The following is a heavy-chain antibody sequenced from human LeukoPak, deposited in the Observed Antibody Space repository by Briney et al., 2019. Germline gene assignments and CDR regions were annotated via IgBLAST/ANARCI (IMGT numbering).Heavy chain of an antibody. CDR3: ARDRVRGVING. V-gene: IGHV3-21*01. CDR1: GFTFSSYN. CDR2: ISSSSSYI. J-gene: IGHJ4*02. Sequence: PGGSLRLSCAASGFTFSSYNMNWVRQAPGKGLEWVSSISSSSSYIYYADSVKGRFTISRDNAKNSLYLQMNSLRAEDTAVYYCARDRVRGVINGWGQGTLVTVSS. D-gene: IGHD3-10*01.